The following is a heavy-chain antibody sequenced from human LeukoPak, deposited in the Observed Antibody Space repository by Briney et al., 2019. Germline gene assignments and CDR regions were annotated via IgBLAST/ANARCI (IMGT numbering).Heavy chain of an antibody. J-gene: IGHJ3*02. CDR2: ISYDGSNK. CDR1: GFTFSSYA. CDR3: ARSGGTTVTMMAFDI. V-gene: IGHV3-30*04. Sequence: QAGGSLRLSCAASGFTFSSYAMSWVRQAPGKGLEWVAVISYDGSNKYYADSVKGRFTISRDNSKNTLYLQMNSLRAEDTAVYYCARSGGTTVTMMAFDIWGQGTMVTVSS. D-gene: IGHD4-17*01.